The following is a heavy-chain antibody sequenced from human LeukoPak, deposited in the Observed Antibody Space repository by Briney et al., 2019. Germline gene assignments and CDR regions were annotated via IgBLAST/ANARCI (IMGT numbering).Heavy chain of an antibody. Sequence: SETLSLTCTVSDYSISSDYYWGWIRQPPGKRLEWIGSIYHSGSTYYNPSLKSRVTISLDTSKNQFSLKLSSVTAADTAVYYCAKSNGYGLVDIWGRGTMVTVSS. V-gene: IGHV4-38-2*02. CDR2: IYHSGST. CDR1: DYSISSDYY. D-gene: IGHD3-10*01. CDR3: AKSNGYGLVDI. J-gene: IGHJ3*02.